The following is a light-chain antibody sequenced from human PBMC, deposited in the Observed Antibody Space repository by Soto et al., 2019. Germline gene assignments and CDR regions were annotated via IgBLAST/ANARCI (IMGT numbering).Light chain of an antibody. CDR1: QSLRSS. CDR3: QQRSNWL. V-gene: IGKV3-11*01. CDR2: DAS. J-gene: IGKJ4*01. Sequence: EIVLTQSPATLSVSPGERATLSCRASQSLRSSLAWYQQKPGQAPRLLIYDASNRATGIPARFSGSGSGTDFTLTISSLEPEDFAVYYCQQRSNWLFGGGTKVDIK.